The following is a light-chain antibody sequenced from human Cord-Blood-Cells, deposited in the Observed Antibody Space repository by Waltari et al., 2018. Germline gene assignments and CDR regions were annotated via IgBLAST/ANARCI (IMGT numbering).Light chain of an antibody. CDR1: QGISSY. CDR2: AAS. V-gene: IGKV1-9*01. J-gene: IGKJ2*01. Sequence: IQLTQSPSSLSASVGDRVTITCRASQGISSYLAWYQQKPGKAPKLLIYAASTLQSGVPSRFSGSGSGTAFTLTISSLQPEDFATYYCQQLNSDHMYTFGQGTKLEIK. CDR3: QQLNSDHMYT.